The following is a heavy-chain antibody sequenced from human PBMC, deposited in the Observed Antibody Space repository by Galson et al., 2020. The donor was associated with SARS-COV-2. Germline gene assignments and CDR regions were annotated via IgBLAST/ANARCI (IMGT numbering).Heavy chain of an antibody. D-gene: IGHD1-26*01. V-gene: IGHV3-23*01. CDR3: AKAPWELTGAWFNP. CDR2: ISGRGGST. J-gene: IGHJ5*02. CDR1: GFTFSSYA. Sequence: TGGSLRLSCAASGFTFSSYAMSWVRQAPGKGLEWVSSISGRGGSTYYADSVKGRFTISRDNSKNTLYLQMNSLRAEDTAVYYCAKAPWELTGAWFNPWGQGTLVTVSS.